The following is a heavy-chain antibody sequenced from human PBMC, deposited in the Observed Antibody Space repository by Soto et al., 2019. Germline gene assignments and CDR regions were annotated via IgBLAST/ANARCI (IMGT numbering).Heavy chain of an antibody. CDR2: ISYDGSNK. J-gene: IGHJ6*02. V-gene: IGHV3-30-3*01. Sequence: AGGFLRLSCAASGFTFSSYAMHWVRQAPGKGLEWVAVISYDGSNKYYADSVKGRFTISRDNSKNTLYLQMNSLRAEDTAVYYCAREPIVVVPADMFLYYYGMDVWGQGTTVTVSS. CDR1: GFTFSSYA. CDR3: AREPIVVVPADMFLYYYGMDV. D-gene: IGHD2-2*01.